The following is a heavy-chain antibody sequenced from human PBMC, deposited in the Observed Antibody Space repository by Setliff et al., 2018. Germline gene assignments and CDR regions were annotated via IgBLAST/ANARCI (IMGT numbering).Heavy chain of an antibody. CDR2: ISYSGAT. D-gene: IGHD3-3*01. CDR1: GGSIKDEVHY. J-gene: IGHJ3*02. Sequence: PSETLSLTCTASGGSIKDEVHYWGWIRQPPGKGLEWIGTISYSGATYHNPSLKSRLAISVDTSKNQFALKLSFVTAADTAVYYCARKPGFWGGYYIAFDIWGQGTMVSVS. CDR3: ARKPGFWGGYYIAFDI. V-gene: IGHV4-39*01.